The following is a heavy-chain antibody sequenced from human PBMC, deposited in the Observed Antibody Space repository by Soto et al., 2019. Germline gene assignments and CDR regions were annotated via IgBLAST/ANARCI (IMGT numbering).Heavy chain of an antibody. J-gene: IGHJ6*02. CDR2: IYYSGST. CDR3: ARDSEFLGGMDV. CDR1: GGSISSYY. Sequence: SETPSLTCTVSGGSISSYYWSWIRQPPGKGLEWIGYIYYSGSTNYNPSLKSRVTISVDTSKNQFSLKLSSVTAADTAVYYCARDSEFLGGMDVWGQGTTVTVSS. V-gene: IGHV4-59*01. D-gene: IGHD3-10*01.